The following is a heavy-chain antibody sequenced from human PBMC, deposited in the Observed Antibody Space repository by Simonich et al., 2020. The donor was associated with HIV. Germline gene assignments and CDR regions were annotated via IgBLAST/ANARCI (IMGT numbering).Heavy chain of an antibody. J-gene: IGHJ6*02. CDR2: IYSGGSK. Sequence: EVQRVESGGGLIQPGGSLRLSCAASGFTVRSNYMSWVRQAPGKGLEWGKVIYSGGSKNYADAGKGRFTISRDNSKNTLYLQINSLRAEDTAVYYCARLYSGSYGDYYGMDVWGQGTTVTVSS. CDR3: ARLYSGSYGDYYGMDV. CDR1: GFTVRSNY. V-gene: IGHV3-53*01. D-gene: IGHD1-26*01.